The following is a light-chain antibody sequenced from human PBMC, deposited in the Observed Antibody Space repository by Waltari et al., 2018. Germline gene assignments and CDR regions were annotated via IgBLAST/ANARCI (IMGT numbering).Light chain of an antibody. V-gene: IGKV1-39*01. CDR2: AAS. CDR1: QSISSY. Sequence: DIQMTQSPSSLSASVGERVTITCRASQSISSYLNWYQQKPGKDPKLLIYAASSLQSGVPSRFSGSGSGTDFTLTISSLQPEDFATYYCQQSYSTPRLTFGGGTKVEIK. J-gene: IGKJ4*01. CDR3: QQSYSTPRLT.